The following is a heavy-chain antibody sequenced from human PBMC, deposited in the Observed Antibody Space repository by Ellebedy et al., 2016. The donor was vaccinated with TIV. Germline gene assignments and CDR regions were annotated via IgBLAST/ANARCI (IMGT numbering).Heavy chain of an antibody. Sequence: AASVKVSCKASGYTFTGYYMHWVRQAPGQGLEWMGWINGGNGNTKYSQKFQGRVTITRDTSASTAYMELSSLRSEDTAVYYCARDLAHTAMLYFDYWGQGTLVTVSS. CDR2: INGGNGNT. CDR3: ARDLAHTAMLYFDY. CDR1: GYTFTGYY. J-gene: IGHJ4*02. V-gene: IGHV1-3*01. D-gene: IGHD5-18*01.